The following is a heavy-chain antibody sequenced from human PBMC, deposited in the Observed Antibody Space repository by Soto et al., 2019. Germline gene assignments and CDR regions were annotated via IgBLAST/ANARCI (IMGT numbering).Heavy chain of an antibody. Sequence: SETLSLTCTVSGGSISSYFWSWIRQPPGKGLEWIGYIYYSGSTNYNPSLKSRVTISVDTSKNQFSLKLSSVTAADTAVYYCARSDGPYWGQGTLVTVSS. CDR1: GGSISSYF. V-gene: IGHV4-59*01. CDR3: ARSDGPY. J-gene: IGHJ4*02. CDR2: IYYSGST.